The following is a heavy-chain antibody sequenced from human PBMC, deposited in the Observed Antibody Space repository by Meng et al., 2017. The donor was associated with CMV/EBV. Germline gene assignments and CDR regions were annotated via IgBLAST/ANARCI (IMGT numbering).Heavy chain of an antibody. J-gene: IGHJ3*02. V-gene: IGHV1-69*04. D-gene: IGHD5-18*01. Sequence: SVLVSCKASGGTFSSYTISWVLQAPGQGLEWMGRIIPILGIANYAQKFQGRVTITADKSTSTAYMELSSLRSEDTAVYYCARDPAVDTAMVNDDAFDIWGQGTMVTVSS. CDR1: GGTFSSYT. CDR3: ARDPAVDTAMVNDDAFDI. CDR2: IIPILGIA.